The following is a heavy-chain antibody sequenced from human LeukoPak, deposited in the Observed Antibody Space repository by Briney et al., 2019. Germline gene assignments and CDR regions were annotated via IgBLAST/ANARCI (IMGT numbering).Heavy chain of an antibody. Sequence: GGSLRLSCAASGFTFSSYGMHWVRQAPGKGLEWVAVISYDGSNKYYADSVKGRFTISRDNSKNTLYLQMNSLRAEDTAVYYCANDQDYYGSGPVDYWGQGTLVTVSS. CDR2: ISYDGSNK. CDR3: ANDQDYYGSGPVDY. D-gene: IGHD3-10*01. J-gene: IGHJ4*02. CDR1: GFTFSSYG. V-gene: IGHV3-30*18.